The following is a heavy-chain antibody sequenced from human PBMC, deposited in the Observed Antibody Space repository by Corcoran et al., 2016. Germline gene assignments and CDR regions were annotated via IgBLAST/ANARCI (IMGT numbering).Heavy chain of an antibody. V-gene: IGHV3-21*01. D-gene: IGHD3-22*01. J-gene: IGHJ6*02. CDR1: GFTFSSYS. CDR3: ARDHDSSGYYYGGLSYYGMDV. Sequence: EVQLVESGGGLVKPGGSLRLSCAASGFTFSSYSMNWVRQAPGKGQEWVSSISSSSSYIYYADSVKGRFTISRDNAKNSLYLQMNSLRAENTAVYYCARDHDSSGYYYGGLSYYGMDVWGQGTTVTVSS. CDR2: ISSSSSYI.